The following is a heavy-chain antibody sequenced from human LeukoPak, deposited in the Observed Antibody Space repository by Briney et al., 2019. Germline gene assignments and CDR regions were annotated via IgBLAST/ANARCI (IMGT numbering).Heavy chain of an antibody. CDR3: TTDHRGRYLVKQESNIDY. Sequence: GGSLRLSCAASGFTFTNARMSGVRQAPGKGLEWVGRIKSKVDGGTIDYAAPVKGRFTISRDDSKNTLYLQMNSLKTEDTAVYYCTTDHRGRYLVKQESNIDYWGQGNLVTVSS. V-gene: IGHV3-15*01. CDR2: IKSKVDGGTI. CDR1: GFTFTNAR. J-gene: IGHJ4*02. D-gene: IGHD3-10*01.